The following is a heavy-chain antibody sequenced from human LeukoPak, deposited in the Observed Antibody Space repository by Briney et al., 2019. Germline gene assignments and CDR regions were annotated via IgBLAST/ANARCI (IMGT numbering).Heavy chain of an antibody. CDR2: ISSSGRTM. V-gene: IGHV3-48*03. D-gene: IGHD1-1*01. J-gene: IGHJ4*02. CDR1: GFTFSSYE. CDR3: VRGGISALFDN. Sequence: GGSLRLSCAASGFTFSSYEMNWVRQAPGKGLERVSYISSSGRTMHYADSVKGRFTISRDNAKNSLYLQMNSLRVEATAVYYCVRGGISALFDNWGQGTLVTVSS.